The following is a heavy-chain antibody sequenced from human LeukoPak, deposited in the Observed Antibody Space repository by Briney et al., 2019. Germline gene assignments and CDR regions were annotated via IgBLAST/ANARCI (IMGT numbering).Heavy chain of an antibody. Sequence: GGSLRLSCAASGFTFSSYNMNWVRQAPGKGLEGVSFFSGSSSYIYYADSVKGRFTISRDNAKNSLYLQMNSLRAEDTAVYYCARASGYSYDNELDYWGQGTLVTVSS. D-gene: IGHD5-18*01. J-gene: IGHJ4*02. CDR2: FSGSSSYI. CDR3: ARASGYSYDNELDY. V-gene: IGHV3-21*01. CDR1: GFTFSSYN.